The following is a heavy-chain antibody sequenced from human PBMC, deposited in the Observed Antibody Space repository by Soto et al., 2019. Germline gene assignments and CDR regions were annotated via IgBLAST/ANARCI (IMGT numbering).Heavy chain of an antibody. Sequence: EVQLVESGGGLVQPGGSLRVSCAACGFTFGSYWMNWVRQAPGKGLVWVSRIDSDGSSTTYAVSVKGRFTTSRDNAKNTLYLQMSSLRVEDTAVYYCARGRPYGMDVWGQGTTVTVSS. J-gene: IGHJ6*02. CDR3: ARGRPYGMDV. CDR2: IDSDGSST. V-gene: IGHV3-74*01. CDR1: GFTFGSYW.